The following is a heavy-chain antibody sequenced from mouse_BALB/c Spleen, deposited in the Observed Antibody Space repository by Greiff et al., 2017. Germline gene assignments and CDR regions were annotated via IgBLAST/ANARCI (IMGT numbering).Heavy chain of an antibody. CDR2: INSNGGST. CDR3: ARTMSAMDY. D-gene: IGHD2-4*01. V-gene: IGHV5-6-3*01. Sequence: EVQGVESGGGLVQPGGSLKLSCAASGFTFSSYGMSWVRQTPDKRLELVATINSNGGSTYYPDSVKGRFTISRDNAKNTLYLQMSSLKSEDTAMYYCARTMSAMDYWGQGTSVTVSS. CDR1: GFTFSSYG. J-gene: IGHJ4*01.